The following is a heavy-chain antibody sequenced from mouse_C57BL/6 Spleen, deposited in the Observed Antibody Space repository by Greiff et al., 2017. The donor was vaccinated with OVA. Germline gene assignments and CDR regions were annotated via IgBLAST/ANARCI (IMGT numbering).Heavy chain of an antibody. CDR3: VGSNSSAY. D-gene: IGHD2-5*01. J-gene: IGHJ3*01. CDR1: GFSFTTYA. Sequence: EVQRVESGGGLVQPKGSLKLSCAASGFSFTTYAMNWVRQAPGQGLEWVARISSKSNNNATYYAGTVKDRFTISRDDSESMLYLQMNNLETEDTAMYYCVGSNSSAYWGQGTLVTVSA. V-gene: IGHV10-1*01. CDR2: ISSKSNNNAT.